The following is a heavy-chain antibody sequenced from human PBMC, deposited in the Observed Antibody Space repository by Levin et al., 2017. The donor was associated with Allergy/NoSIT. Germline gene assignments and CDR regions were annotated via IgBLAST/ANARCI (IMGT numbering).Heavy chain of an antibody. CDR2: ITWDGDRT. CDR3: AKDSGSGNYQYFHH. J-gene: IGHJ1*01. V-gene: IGHV3-43*01. CDR1: GFSFDDYT. D-gene: IGHD3-10*01. Sequence: PGGSLRLSCAASGFSFDDYTMHWVRQVPGKGLEWVSLITWDGDRTNYADSVKGRFTISRDNSKNSLYLQMNSLRAEDTALHYCAKDSGSGNYQYFHHWGQGTLVTVSS.